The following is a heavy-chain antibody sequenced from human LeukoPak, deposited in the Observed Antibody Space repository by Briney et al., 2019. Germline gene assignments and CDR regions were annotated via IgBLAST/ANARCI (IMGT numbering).Heavy chain of an antibody. V-gene: IGHV3-30*02. CDR1: GFSFSNYG. CDR2: IRYDGSNK. Sequence: QPGGSLRLSCAASGFSFSNYGMHWVRQAPGKGLEWVAFIRYDGSNKYYADSVKGRFTISRDNSKNTLYLQMNSLRAEDTAVYYCAKVPGVVATFFDYWGQGTLVTVSS. J-gene: IGHJ4*02. CDR3: AKVPGVVATFFDY. D-gene: IGHD5-12*01.